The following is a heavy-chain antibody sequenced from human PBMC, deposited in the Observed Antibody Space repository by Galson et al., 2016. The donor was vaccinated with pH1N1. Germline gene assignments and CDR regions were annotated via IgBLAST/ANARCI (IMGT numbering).Heavy chain of an antibody. CDR1: GYSFTNYW. D-gene: IGHD3-10*01. Sequence: QSGAEVKKPGKSLKISCKGSGYSFTNYWIGWVRQMPGKGLEWMGIIYPSDSDTRYSPSFQGQVTISADKSLSTAYLQWSSLKASDTAIYYCARASGSPDSYYYDGMDVWGQGTTVTVSS. CDR2: IYPSDSDT. J-gene: IGHJ6*02. CDR3: ARASGSPDSYYYDGMDV. V-gene: IGHV5-51*01.